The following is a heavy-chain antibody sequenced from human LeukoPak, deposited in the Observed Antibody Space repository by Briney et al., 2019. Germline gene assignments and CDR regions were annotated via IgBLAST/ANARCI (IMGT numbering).Heavy chain of an antibody. D-gene: IGHD5-18*01. CDR2: ISYDGSNK. CDR1: GFTFSSYG. V-gene: IGHV3-30*18. J-gene: IGHJ4*02. CDR3: AKDSGYSYGSQLGG. Sequence: GGPLRLSCAASGFTFSSYGMHWVRQAPGKGLEWVAVISYDGSNKYYADSVKGRFTISRDNSKNTLYLQMNSLRAEDTAVYYCAKDSGYSYGSQLGGWGQGTLVTVSS.